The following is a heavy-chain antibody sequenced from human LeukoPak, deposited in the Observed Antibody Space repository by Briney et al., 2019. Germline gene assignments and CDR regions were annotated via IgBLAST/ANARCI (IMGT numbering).Heavy chain of an antibody. CDR2: ISSDGSST. J-gene: IGHJ4*02. D-gene: IGHD3/OR15-3a*01. V-gene: IGHV3-74*01. CDR3: ARDLGHAFDY. CDR1: GFTFSSYW. Sequence: PGGSLRLSCTASGFTFSSYWVHWVRQAPGKGLVWVSRISSDGSSTSYADSVKDRFAISRDNAKNTMYLQMNSLRAEDTAVYYCARDLGHAFDYWGQGTLVTVSS.